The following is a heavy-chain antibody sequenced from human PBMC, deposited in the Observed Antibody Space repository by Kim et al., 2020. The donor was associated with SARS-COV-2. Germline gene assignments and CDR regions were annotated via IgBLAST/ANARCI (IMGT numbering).Heavy chain of an antibody. Sequence: SETLSLTCTVSGGSVSSGSYYWSWIRQPPGKGLEWIGYIYYSGSTNYNPSLKSRVTISVDTSKNQFSLKLSSVTAADTAVYYCASNLGWFGELYGLDYWGQGTLVTVSS. CDR2: IYYSGST. CDR3: ASNLGWFGELYGLDY. J-gene: IGHJ4*02. CDR1: GGSVSSGSYY. V-gene: IGHV4-61*01. D-gene: IGHD3-10*01.